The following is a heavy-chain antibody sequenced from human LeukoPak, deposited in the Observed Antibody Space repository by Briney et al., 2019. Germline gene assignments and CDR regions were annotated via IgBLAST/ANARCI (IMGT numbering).Heavy chain of an antibody. J-gene: IGHJ4*02. V-gene: IGHV4-39*01. CDR3: ARLAVAARCFDH. CDR1: GGSISSSSYY. CDR2: LYYRRTT. Sequence: SETLSLTCTVSGGSISSSSYYWGWIRQPPGRGLVWIGSLYYRRTTYYNPSLKRRVTISVDTSKNQFSLKLSSVTAADTAVYYCARLAVAARCFDHWGQGTLVTVSS. D-gene: IGHD6-6*01.